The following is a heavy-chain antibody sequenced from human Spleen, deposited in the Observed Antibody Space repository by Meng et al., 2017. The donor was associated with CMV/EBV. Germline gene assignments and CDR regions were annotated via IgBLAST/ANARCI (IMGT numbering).Heavy chain of an antibody. D-gene: IGHD3-10*01. CDR2: IYYSGNT. Sequence: TSGSFYWSWIRQSPGKGLEWIGYIYYSGNTNYNPSLKSRVTMSVDTSKNQFSLKLSSVTAADTAVYYCARGGSGSYYNTGCDWYFDLWGRGTLVTVSS. CDR1: TSGSFY. V-gene: IGHV4-61*01. CDR3: ARGGSGSYYNTGCDWYFDL. J-gene: IGHJ2*01.